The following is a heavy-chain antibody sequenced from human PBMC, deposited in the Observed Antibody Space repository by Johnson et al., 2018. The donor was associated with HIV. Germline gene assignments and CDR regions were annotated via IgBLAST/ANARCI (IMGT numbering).Heavy chain of an antibody. D-gene: IGHD1-26*01. CDR1: GFTFSNFA. CDR3: ARIGGSYLVLWAFDI. J-gene: IGHJ3*02. V-gene: IGHV3-30-3*01. Sequence: QVQLVESGGGVVQPGRSLRLSCAASGFTFSNFALHWVRQAPGKGLEWVAIISYDGNNKYYADSVKGRLTISRDNSKNTLYMQMNSLKPEDTALYYCARIGGSYLVLWAFDIWGQGTMVTVSS. CDR2: ISYDGNNK.